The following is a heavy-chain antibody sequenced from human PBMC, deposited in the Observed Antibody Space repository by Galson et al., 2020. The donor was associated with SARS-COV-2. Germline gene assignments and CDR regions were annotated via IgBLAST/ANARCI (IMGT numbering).Heavy chain of an antibody. CDR3: ARGFYYNTSGYYYGYFDY. J-gene: IGHJ4*02. CDR1: GYTFTDYY. D-gene: IGHD3-22*01. CDR2: IDPSDSYT. V-gene: IGHV5-10-1*01. Sequence: HGESLKISCKGSGYTFTDYYISWVRQMPGKGLEWMGRIDPSDSYTNYSPSFKGHVTISADKSISTAYLQWSSLKASDTAMYYCARGFYYNTSGYYYGYFDYWGQGTLVTGSS.